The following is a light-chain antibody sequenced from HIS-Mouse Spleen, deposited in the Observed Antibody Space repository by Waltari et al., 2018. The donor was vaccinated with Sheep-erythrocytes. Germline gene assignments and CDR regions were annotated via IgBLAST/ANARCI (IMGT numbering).Light chain of an antibody. CDR3: YSTDSSGNHRV. CDR1: ALPKNY. J-gene: IGLJ1*01. V-gene: IGLV3-10*01. Sequence: SYELTQPPSVSVSPGHTARITCSGDALPKNYADWYQQKSGQAPVLVIYEDSKRPSGIPERFSGSSSGTMATLTISGAQVEDEADYYCYSTDSSGNHRVFGTGTKVTVL. CDR2: EDS.